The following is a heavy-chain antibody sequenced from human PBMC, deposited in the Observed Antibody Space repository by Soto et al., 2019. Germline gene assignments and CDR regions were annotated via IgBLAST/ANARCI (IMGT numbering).Heavy chain of an antibody. J-gene: IGHJ4*02. CDR2: LNQGGSSK. Sequence: GGSLSLSCAASGLTFSSSWMSWVRQAPGKGLEWVAELNQGGSSKFYVDSVKGRFTISRDNAKNSLYLQMNSLRAEDTAVYYCARDPSFGALDYWGQGTRVTVSS. CDR3: ARDPSFGALDY. D-gene: IGHD3-10*01. CDR1: GLTFSSSW. V-gene: IGHV3-7*01.